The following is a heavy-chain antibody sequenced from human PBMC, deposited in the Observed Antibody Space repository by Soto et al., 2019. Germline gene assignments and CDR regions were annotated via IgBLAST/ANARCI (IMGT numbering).Heavy chain of an antibody. D-gene: IGHD6-13*01. V-gene: IGHV1-8*01. CDR3: ETRGYSSSWYYYYYYGMDV. Sequence: QVQLVQSGAEVKKPGASVKVSCKASGYTFTSYDINWVRQATGQGLEWMGWMNPNSGNTGYGQKFQGRVTITRNSCISTAYIELSSLGCEDTAVYSCETRGYSSSWYYYYYYGMDVWGQGTTVTVSS. CDR1: GYTFTSYD. J-gene: IGHJ6*02. CDR2: MNPNSGNT.